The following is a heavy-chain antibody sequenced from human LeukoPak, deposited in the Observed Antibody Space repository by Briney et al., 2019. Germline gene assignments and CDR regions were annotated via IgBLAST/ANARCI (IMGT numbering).Heavy chain of an antibody. CDR2: FDPEDGET. J-gene: IGHJ4*02. CDR1: GYTLTELS. Sequence: GASVKVSCKVSGYTLTELSMHWVRQAPGKGLEWMGGFDPEDGETIYAQKFQGRVTMTEDTSTDTAYMELSSLRSEDTAVYYCAIYTTGTPYFDCWGQGTLVTVSS. D-gene: IGHD1-1*01. CDR3: AIYTTGTPYFDC. V-gene: IGHV1-24*01.